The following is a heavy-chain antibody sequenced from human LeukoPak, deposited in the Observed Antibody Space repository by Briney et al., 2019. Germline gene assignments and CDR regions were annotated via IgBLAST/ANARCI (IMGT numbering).Heavy chain of an antibody. CDR3: ARDHSSSCQLFDY. CDR1: GYTFSSYY. V-gene: IGHV1-18*04. D-gene: IGHD6-13*01. Sequence: PVASVKVSYKASGYTFSSYYMHWVRQAPGQGLEWMGWRSAYNGNTKYAQTLQGRVTMTTDTSTSTAYMELRSLRSDDTAVYYCARDHSSSCQLFDYWGQGTLVTVSS. J-gene: IGHJ4*02. CDR2: RSAYNGNT.